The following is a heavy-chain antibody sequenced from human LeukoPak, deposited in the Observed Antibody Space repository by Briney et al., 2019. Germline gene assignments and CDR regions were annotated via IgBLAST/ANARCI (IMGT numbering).Heavy chain of an antibody. D-gene: IGHD3-10*01. Sequence: PGGSLRLSCAASGFTFSSYWMHWVRQAPGKGLVWVSRINIDGSSTNYADSVKGRFTISRDNAKNTLYLQMNRLRAEDTAVYYCARAVYYGSGTYVPWGQGTLVTVSS. V-gene: IGHV3-74*01. CDR1: GFTFSSYW. J-gene: IGHJ5*02. CDR3: ARAVYYGSGTYVP. CDR2: INIDGSST.